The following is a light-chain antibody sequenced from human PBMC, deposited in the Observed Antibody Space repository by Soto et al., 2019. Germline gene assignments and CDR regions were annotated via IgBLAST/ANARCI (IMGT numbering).Light chain of an antibody. Sequence: DLQMTQSPSSLSASVGDRVTITCQASQDISDYLNWYQQKPGKAPKLLIYDASNLETGVPPRFSGFGSGTDFTFTISNLQPEDFATYYCQQHHYLPFSFVPGTKGAIK. J-gene: IGKJ3*01. V-gene: IGKV1-33*01. CDR1: QDISDY. CDR2: DAS. CDR3: QQHHYLPFS.